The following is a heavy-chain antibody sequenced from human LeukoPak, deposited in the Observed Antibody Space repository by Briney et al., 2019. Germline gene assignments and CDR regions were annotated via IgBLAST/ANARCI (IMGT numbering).Heavy chain of an antibody. CDR1: GGSISSYY. D-gene: IGHD6-19*01. CDR2: IYTSGST. V-gene: IGHV4-4*07. Sequence: PSETLSLTCTVSGGSISSYYWSWIRQPAGKGLEWIGRIYTSGSTNYNPSLKSRVTMSVDTSKNQFSLKLSSVTAADTAVYCCARHWQWLALDAFDIWGQGTMVTVSS. J-gene: IGHJ3*02. CDR3: ARHWQWLALDAFDI.